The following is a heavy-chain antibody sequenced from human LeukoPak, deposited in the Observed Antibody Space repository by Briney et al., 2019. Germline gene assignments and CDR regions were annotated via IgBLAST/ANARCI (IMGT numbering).Heavy chain of an antibody. CDR2: IWSDGSKK. CDR3: ARDEDAF. J-gene: IGHJ4*02. CDR1: GFTFSSFA. Sequence: GGSLRLSCAASGFTFSSFAMHWVRQAPGKGLEWVAVIWSDGSKKYYADSVKGRFTISRDNSKNTVYLQMNSLRAEDTAVYYCARDEDAFGGQGTLVTVSS. V-gene: IGHV3-33*01.